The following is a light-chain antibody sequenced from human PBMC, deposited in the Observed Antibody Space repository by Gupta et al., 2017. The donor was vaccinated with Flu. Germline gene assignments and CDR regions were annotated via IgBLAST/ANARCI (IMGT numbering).Light chain of an antibody. CDR3: QQGYSTPQYS. Sequence: DTVTITCRASQPISSYLNWYQWKPDKSPKLLIRSVSILQSGVPSRFSGSGSGADFTLTIRNLQPEDFATYYCQQGYSTPQYSFGQGTKLEIK. CDR2: SVS. CDR1: QPISSY. J-gene: IGKJ2*03. V-gene: IGKV1-39*01.